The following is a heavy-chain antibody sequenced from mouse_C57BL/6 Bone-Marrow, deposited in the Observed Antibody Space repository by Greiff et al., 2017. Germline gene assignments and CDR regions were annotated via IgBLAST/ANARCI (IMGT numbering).Heavy chain of an antibody. D-gene: IGHD3-2*02. CDR1: GFTFTSYG. CDR3: GRKAVRSVDY. CDR2: ISSGGSYT. V-gene: IGHV5-6*02. Sequence: EVKLEESGGDLVKPGGSLKLSCAASGFTFTSYGMSWVRQTPDKRLEWVAIISSGGSYTYYPDSVKGRSTLSRDNAYNTLYLQMSSLKSEDTAVYYCGRKAVRSVDYWGQGTSVTVSS. J-gene: IGHJ4*01.